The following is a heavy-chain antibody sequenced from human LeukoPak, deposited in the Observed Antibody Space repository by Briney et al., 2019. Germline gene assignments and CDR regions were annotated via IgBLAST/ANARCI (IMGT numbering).Heavy chain of an antibody. CDR3: AKEGPFSGPVTDY. V-gene: IGHV3-30*02. CDR1: GFTFSSYG. D-gene: IGHD5-12*01. CDR2: IRFDASNI. Sequence: GGSLRLSCAASGFTFSSYGMQRVRQAPGKGLEWVAFIRFDASNIQYADSVKGRFTISRDNSKSTLYLQMNSLRAEDTAVYFCAKEGPFSGPVTDYWGQGTLVTVSS. J-gene: IGHJ4*02.